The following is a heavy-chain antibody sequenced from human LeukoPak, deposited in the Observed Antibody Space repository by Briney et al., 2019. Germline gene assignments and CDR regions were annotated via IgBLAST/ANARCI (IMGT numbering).Heavy chain of an antibody. J-gene: IGHJ4*02. V-gene: IGHV4-59*08. Sequence: SETLSLTCTVSGGSISSYSCNWIRQPPGKGLEWIGYIYYSGSTNYNPSLKSRVTISVDTSKNQFSLKLSSVTAADTAVYYCVGAIAVAQIDYWGQGTLVTVSS. CDR1: GGSISSYS. CDR2: IYYSGST. D-gene: IGHD6-19*01. CDR3: VGAIAVAQIDY.